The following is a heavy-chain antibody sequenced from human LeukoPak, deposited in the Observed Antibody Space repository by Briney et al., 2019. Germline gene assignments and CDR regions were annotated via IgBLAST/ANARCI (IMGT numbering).Heavy chain of an antibody. CDR2: ISGSGGST. Sequence: GGSLRLSCAASGFTFSSYGMNWVRQAPGKGLEWVSAISGSGGSTYYADSVKGRFTISRDNSKNTLYLQMSSLRAEDTAVYYCAKDAIRTGTTDYWGQGTLVTVSS. D-gene: IGHD1-7*01. CDR1: GFTFSSYG. J-gene: IGHJ4*02. CDR3: AKDAIRTGTTDY. V-gene: IGHV3-23*01.